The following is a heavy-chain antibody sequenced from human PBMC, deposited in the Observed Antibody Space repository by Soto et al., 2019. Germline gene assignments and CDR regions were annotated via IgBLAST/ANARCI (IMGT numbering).Heavy chain of an antibody. V-gene: IGHV1-69*06. J-gene: IGHJ4*02. CDR2: IIPVLGPA. CDR1: GTTFNTFA. CDR3: ARAAKRYFDK. Sequence: QVQLVQSGAEVKTPGSSVKVSCTASGTTFNTFAISCVRQAPGQGLEWMGGIIPVLGPAFYSQKFQGRVTITADKSTTTAYLELSSLRSEDTALYYCARAAKRYFDKWGQVTLVTVSS.